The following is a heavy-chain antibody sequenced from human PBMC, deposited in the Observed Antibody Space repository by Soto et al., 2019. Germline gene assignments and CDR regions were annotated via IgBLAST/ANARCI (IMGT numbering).Heavy chain of an antibody. V-gene: IGHV1-69*01. CDR1: GGTFSSYA. J-gene: IGHJ3*01. Sequence: QVQLVQSGAEVKKPGSSVKVSCKASGGTFSSYAISWVRQAPGQGLEWMGGIIPIFGTANYAQKFQGRVTITADESASRAYMELSSLRSEVTGVYYCAHERGISAAETVDAFDLRGQGTIVTGSS. CDR3: AHERGISAAETVDAFDL. D-gene: IGHD6-13*01. CDR2: IIPIFGTA.